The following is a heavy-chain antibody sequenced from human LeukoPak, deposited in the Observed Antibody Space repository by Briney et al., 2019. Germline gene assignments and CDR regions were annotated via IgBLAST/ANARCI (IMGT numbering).Heavy chain of an antibody. V-gene: IGHV4-39*07. CDR3: ARTTEGYCRGRSCYSYYYYMDV. D-gene: IGHD2-15*01. CDR2: FYYSGST. CDR1: GGSISSSTYY. J-gene: IGHJ6*03. Sequence: SETLSLTCTVSGGSISSSTYYWGWIRQPPGKGLEWIGSFYYSGSTYYNPSLRSRVTISVDTSKNQFSLKLSSVTAADTAVYYCARTTEGYCRGRSCYSYYYYMDVWGKGTTVTVSS.